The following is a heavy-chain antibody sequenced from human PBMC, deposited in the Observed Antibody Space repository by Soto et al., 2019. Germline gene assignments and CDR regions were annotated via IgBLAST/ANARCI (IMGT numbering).Heavy chain of an antibody. D-gene: IGHD3-10*01. J-gene: IGHJ4*02. Sequence: ASVKVSCKVSGYTLTELSMHWVRQAPGKGLEWMGGFDAEDGDTIYSQKFQGRVTMTRDTSASTAYMELSSLRSEDTAVYYCARDLGVLLWFGELSPTTFDYWGQGTLVTVSS. CDR3: ARDLGVLLWFGELSPTTFDY. CDR1: GYTLTELS. V-gene: IGHV1-24*01. CDR2: FDAEDGDT.